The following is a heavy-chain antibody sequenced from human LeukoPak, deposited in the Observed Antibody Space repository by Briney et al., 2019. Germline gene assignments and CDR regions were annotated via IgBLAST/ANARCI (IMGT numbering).Heavy chain of an antibody. J-gene: IGHJ4*02. CDR3: SKWGDYNILTVYYDSDY. CDR2: IVGSGSST. Sequence: GGSLRLSCGASGFTFSNFVMSCVREAPGKALVCVSDIVGSGSSTYHAAPVSGRLTISSVNSKNILYLELNRLRAEDTAVYYCSKWGDYNILTVYYDSDYWGQGTLVTVSS. V-gene: IGHV3-23*01. D-gene: IGHD3-9*01. CDR1: GFTFSNFV.